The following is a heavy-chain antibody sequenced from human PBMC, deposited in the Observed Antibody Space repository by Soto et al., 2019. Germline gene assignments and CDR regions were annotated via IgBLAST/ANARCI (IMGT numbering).Heavy chain of an antibody. V-gene: IGHV4-59*08. J-gene: IGHJ3*02. CDR2: IYHNGNT. D-gene: IGHD3-22*01. CDR1: GGSISSYY. Sequence: PSETLSLTCTVSGGSISSYYWSWIRQPPGKGLEWIGYIYHNGNTNYNPSLKSRVTISIDTSKSQFSLRLSSVTAADTAVYYCARRKYYDSSGYYTAVFDMWGQGTLVTVSS. CDR3: ARRKYYDSSGYYTAVFDM.